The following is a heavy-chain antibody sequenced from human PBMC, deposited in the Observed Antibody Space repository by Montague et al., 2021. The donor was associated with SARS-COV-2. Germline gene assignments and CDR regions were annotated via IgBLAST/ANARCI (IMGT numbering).Heavy chain of an antibody. V-gene: IGHV3-33*06. CDR3: AKDGRLTYDFLTGYYFPDFYCYGIDV. CDR1: GFTFSSYG. CDR2: IWYDGSNK. D-gene: IGHD3-9*01. Sequence: SLRLSCAASGFTFSSYGMHWVRQAPGKGLEWVAVIWYDGSNKYYADSVKGRFTISRDNSKNTLYLQMNSLRAEDTAVYYCAKDGRLTYDFLTGYYFPDFYCYGIDVWGQGTTVTVSS. J-gene: IGHJ6*02.